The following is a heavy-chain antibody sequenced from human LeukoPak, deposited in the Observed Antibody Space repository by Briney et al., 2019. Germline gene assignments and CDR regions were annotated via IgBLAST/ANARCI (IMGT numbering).Heavy chain of an antibody. D-gene: IGHD3-22*01. V-gene: IGHV4-39*07. CDR1: GYSISSSSYY. J-gene: IGHJ4*02. CDR3: AAENHYDTSGYYLIDY. CDR2: IYYSGST. Sequence: QTSETLSLTCTVSGYSISSSSYYWGWIRQPPGKGLEWIGSIYYSGSTYYNPSLKSRVTISLDTSKNQFSLKLSSVTAADTAVYYCAAENHYDTSGYYLIDYWGQGTLVTVSS.